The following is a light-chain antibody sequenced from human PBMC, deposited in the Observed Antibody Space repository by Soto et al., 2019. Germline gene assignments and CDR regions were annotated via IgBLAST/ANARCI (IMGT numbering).Light chain of an antibody. CDR3: HQRSNWPWT. J-gene: IGKJ1*01. CDR2: DAS. Sequence: EIVLTPSPATLSLSPVERATLSCRASQTVGRYLAWYQQKPGQAPRLLIYDASARAIGIPPRFSGSGSGTDFTLTISSLQPEDFAIYFCHQRSNWPWTFGQGTKVDIK. V-gene: IGKV3-11*01. CDR1: QTVGRY.